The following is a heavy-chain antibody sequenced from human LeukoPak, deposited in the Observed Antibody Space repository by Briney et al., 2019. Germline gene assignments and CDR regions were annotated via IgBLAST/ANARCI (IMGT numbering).Heavy chain of an antibody. CDR1: GFTFTSYW. D-gene: IGHD3-22*01. Sequence: GGSLRLSCAASGFTFTSYWMHWVRQAPGKGLVWVSRINTDGSSTSYADSVKGRFTISRDNAKNTLYLPMNSLRAEDTAVYYCARDTYDSSGYYYGPFDYWGQGTLVTVSS. CDR2: INTDGSST. J-gene: IGHJ4*02. V-gene: IGHV3-74*01. CDR3: ARDTYDSSGYYYGPFDY.